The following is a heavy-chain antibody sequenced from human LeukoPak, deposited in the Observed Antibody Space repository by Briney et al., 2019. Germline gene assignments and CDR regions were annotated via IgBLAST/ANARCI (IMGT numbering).Heavy chain of an antibody. CDR2: LQQDGSSK. CDR1: GFTFSSYL. V-gene: IGHV3-7*01. D-gene: IGHD3-22*01. J-gene: IGHJ4*02. CDR3: ARVRGGYYFDY. Sequence: GGSLRLSCAASGFTFSSYLMSWVRQAPGKGLEWVANLQQDGSSKYYVDSVKGRFTISRDNAKNSLYLQMNRLRAEDTAVYYCARVRGGYYFDYWGQGTLVTVSS.